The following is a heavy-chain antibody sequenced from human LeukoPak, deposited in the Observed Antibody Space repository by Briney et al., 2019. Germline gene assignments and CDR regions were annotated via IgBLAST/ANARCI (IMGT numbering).Heavy chain of an antibody. CDR1: GFTFSSYS. CDR2: ISTSSSYI. V-gene: IGHV3-21*01. J-gene: IGHJ2*01. Sequence: GGSLRLSCAASGFTFSSYSMNWVRQAPGKGLEWVSFISTSSSYIHYTDSVKGRFTISRDNAKNSLYLQMNSLRAEDTAVYYCARTSDISGRLYWYFDLWGRGTLVTVSS. CDR3: ARTSDISGRLYWYFDL. D-gene: IGHD3-22*01.